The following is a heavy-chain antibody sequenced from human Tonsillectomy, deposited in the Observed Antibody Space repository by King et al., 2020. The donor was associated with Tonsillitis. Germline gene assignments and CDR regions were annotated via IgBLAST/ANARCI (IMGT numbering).Heavy chain of an antibody. Sequence: VKLVESGGGLVQPGGSLRLSCAASGFTFSSYSMNWVRQAPGKGLEWVSYISSSSSTIYYADSVKGRFTISRDNAKNSLYLQMNSLRAEDTAVYYCARDRGHGWFDPWGQGTLVTVSS. D-gene: IGHD3-10*01. V-gene: IGHV3-48*01. J-gene: IGHJ5*02. CDR3: ARDRGHGWFDP. CDR2: ISSSSSTI. CDR1: GFTFSSYS.